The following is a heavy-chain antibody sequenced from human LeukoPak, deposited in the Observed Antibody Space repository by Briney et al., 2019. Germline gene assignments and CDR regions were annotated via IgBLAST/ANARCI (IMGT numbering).Heavy chain of an antibody. D-gene: IGHD3-10*01. CDR2: MNPNSGNT. V-gene: IGHV1-8*01. J-gene: IGHJ4*02. CDR3: ARGVHTMVRGVFPADY. Sequence: ASVKVSCKASGYTFTSYDINWVRQATGQGLEWMGWMNPNSGNTGYAQKFQGIVTMTRNTSISTAYMELSSLRPEDTAVYYCARGVHTMVRGVFPADYWGQGTLVTVSS. CDR1: GYTFTSYD.